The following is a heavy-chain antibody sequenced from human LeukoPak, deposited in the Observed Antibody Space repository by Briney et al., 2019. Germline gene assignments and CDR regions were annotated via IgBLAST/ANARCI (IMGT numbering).Heavy chain of an antibody. J-gene: IGHJ5*02. V-gene: IGHV4-59*11. CDR2: VYDNGNT. CDR1: GGSITGHC. D-gene: IGHD2-21*02. CDR3: ARVFRGVVTSNWFDP. Sequence: SETLSLTCTVSGGSITGHCWTWIRQSPGKGLEWIGFVYDNGNTNYNSSLQSRVTMSVDTSTNQLSLKMTSVTAADTAIYYCARVFRGVVTSNWFDPWGQGTLVTVSS.